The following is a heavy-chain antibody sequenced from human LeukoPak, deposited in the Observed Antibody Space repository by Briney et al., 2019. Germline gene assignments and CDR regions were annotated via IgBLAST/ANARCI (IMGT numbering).Heavy chain of an antibody. Sequence: QSGGSLRLSCAASRFTFSNYEMNWVRQAPGKGLEWISYISGTGITIYYADSVKGRFTISRDNAKNSLYLQMNSLRAEDTAVYYCARILQQLASNWFDPWGQGTLVTVSS. CDR2: ISGTGITI. CDR1: RFTFSNYE. D-gene: IGHD6-13*01. J-gene: IGHJ5*02. CDR3: ARILQQLASNWFDP. V-gene: IGHV3-48*03.